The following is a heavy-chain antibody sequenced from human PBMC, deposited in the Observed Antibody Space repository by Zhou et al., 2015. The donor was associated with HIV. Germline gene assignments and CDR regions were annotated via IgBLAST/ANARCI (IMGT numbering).Heavy chain of an antibody. D-gene: IGHD2-2*01. J-gene: IGHJ6*02. CDR2: IIPIFGTA. V-gene: IGHV1-69*06. Sequence: QVQLVQSGAEVKKPGSSVKVSCKASGGTFSSYAISWVRQAPGQGLEWMGGIIPIFGTANYAQKFQGRVTITADKSTSTAYMELSSLRSEDTAVYYCARDLNGDIVVVPAAIPAGYYYYGMDVWGQGTTVTVSS. CDR3: ARDLNGDIVVVPAAIPAGYYYYGMDV. CDR1: GGTFSSYA.